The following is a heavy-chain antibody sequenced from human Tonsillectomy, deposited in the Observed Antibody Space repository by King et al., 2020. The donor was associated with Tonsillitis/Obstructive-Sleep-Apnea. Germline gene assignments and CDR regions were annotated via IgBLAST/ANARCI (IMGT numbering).Heavy chain of an antibody. D-gene: IGHD3-10*01. CDR1: GFTFSNAW. V-gene: IGHV3-15*01. Sequence: VQLVESGGGLVKPRGSLRLSCTASGFTFSNAWMSWVRQAPGKGLEWVGRIKSKTDGGTTDYAAPVKGRFTISRDDSKNTLHLQMNSLKTEDTAVYYCTVMFRGGLYYYYYMDVWGKGTTVTVSS. CDR2: IKSKTDGGTT. J-gene: IGHJ6*03. CDR3: TVMFRGGLYYYYYMDV.